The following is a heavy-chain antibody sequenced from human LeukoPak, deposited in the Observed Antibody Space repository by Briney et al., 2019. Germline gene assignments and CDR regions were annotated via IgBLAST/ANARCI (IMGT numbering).Heavy chain of an antibody. CDR2: ISGSGGST. V-gene: IGHV3-23*01. CDR1: GFTFSSYA. CDR3: AKDFFLTGGGALDY. Sequence: GGSLRLSCAASGFTFSSYAMSWVRQAPGKGLEWVSAISGSGGSTYYADSVKGRFTISRDNSKNTLYLQMNSLRAEDTAVYYCAKDFFLTGGGALDYWGQGTLVTVSS. D-gene: IGHD7-27*01. J-gene: IGHJ4*02.